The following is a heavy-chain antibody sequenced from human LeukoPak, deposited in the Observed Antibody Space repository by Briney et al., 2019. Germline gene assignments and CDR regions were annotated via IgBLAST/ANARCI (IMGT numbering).Heavy chain of an antibody. V-gene: IGHV1-2*02. Sequence: ASVKVSCKASGYTFTGYYIHWVRQAPGQGLEWMGWIKPNSGGTNYAQKFQGRVTMTRDTSISTAYMELSRLRSDDTAVYYCARGSIVGATFDYFDYWGQGTPVTVSS. D-gene: IGHD1-26*01. CDR3: ARGSIVGATFDYFDY. CDR2: IKPNSGGT. CDR1: GYTFTGYY. J-gene: IGHJ4*02.